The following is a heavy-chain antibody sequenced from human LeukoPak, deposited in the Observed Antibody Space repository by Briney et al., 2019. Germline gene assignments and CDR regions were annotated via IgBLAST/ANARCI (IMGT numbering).Heavy chain of an antibody. Sequence: PGGSLRLSCAASGFTFSSYALSWVRQAPGEGLEWVSSISSSSSYIYYADSVKGRFTVSRDNAKNSLYLQMNSLRAEDTAVYYCARVFGRSMQRGAFDIWGQGTMVTVSS. CDR1: GFTFSSYA. D-gene: IGHD2-8*01. V-gene: IGHV3-21*01. CDR2: ISSSSSYI. J-gene: IGHJ3*02. CDR3: ARVFGRSMQRGAFDI.